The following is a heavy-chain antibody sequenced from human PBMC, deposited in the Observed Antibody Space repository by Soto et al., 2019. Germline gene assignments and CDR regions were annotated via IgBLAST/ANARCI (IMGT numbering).Heavy chain of an antibody. CDR1: GITFSSYE. V-gene: IGHV3-48*03. CDR2: ISSGSTTI. CDR3: TRALLA. Sequence: GGSLRLSCAASGITFSSYEMNWVRQAPGKGLEWISHISSGSTTIFYAGSVKGRFTISRDNAKNSLYLQMTSLRVEDTAVYYCTRALLAWGQGTLVTVSS. D-gene: IGHD2-15*01. J-gene: IGHJ5*02.